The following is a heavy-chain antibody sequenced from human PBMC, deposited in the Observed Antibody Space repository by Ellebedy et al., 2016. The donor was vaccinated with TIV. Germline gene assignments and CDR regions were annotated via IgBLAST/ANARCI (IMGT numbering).Heavy chain of an antibody. V-gene: IGHV1-24*01. CDR1: GYTLTELS. CDR3: AREEDCSSTSCYVRSFYSSGWTNAFDI. D-gene: IGHD2-2*01. J-gene: IGHJ3*02. Sequence: ASVKVSCXVSGYTLTELSMHWVRQAPGKGLEWMGGFDPEDGETIYAQKFQGRVTMTEDTSTDTAYMELSSLRSEDTAVYYCAREEDCSSTSCYVRSFYSSGWTNAFDIWGQGTMVTVSS. CDR2: FDPEDGET.